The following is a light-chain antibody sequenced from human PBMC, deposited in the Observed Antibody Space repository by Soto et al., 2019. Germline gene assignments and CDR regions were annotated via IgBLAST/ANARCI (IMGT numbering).Light chain of an antibody. CDR1: QSVSSN. CDR2: GAS. Sequence: EIVMTQSPATLSVSPGERATLSCRASQSVSSNLAWYQQKPGQAPRLLIYGASTRATGIPARFSGSGSGTEFTLTISCLQSEDFAVHYCQQYNNWPPWTFGQGIKVEIK. CDR3: QQYNNWPPWT. J-gene: IGKJ1*01. V-gene: IGKV3-15*01.